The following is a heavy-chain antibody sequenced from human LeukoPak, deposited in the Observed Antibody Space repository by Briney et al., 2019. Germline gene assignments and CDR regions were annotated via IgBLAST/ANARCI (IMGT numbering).Heavy chain of an antibody. D-gene: IGHD6-13*01. CDR2: IRYDGSNK. J-gene: IGHJ4*02. Sequence: HPGGSLRLSCAASGFTFSSYGMHWVRQAPGKGLEWVAFIRYDGSNKYYADSVKGRFTISRDNSKNTLYLQMNSLRAEDTAVYYCARDSIRVAAAGTDYWGQGTLVTVSS. V-gene: IGHV3-30*02. CDR1: GFTFSSYG. CDR3: ARDSIRVAAAGTDY.